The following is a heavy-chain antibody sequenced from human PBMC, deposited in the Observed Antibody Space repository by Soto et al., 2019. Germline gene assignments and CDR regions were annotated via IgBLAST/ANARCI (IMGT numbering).Heavy chain of an antibody. CDR1: GYTFTGYY. Sequence: ASVKVSCKASGYTFTGYYMHWVRQAPGQGLEWMGWINPNSGGTNYAQKFQGRVTMTRDTSISTAYMELSRLRSDDTAVYYCASPTLAYCGGDCYLDYWGQGTLVTVS. CDR3: ASPTLAYCGGDCYLDY. J-gene: IGHJ4*02. D-gene: IGHD2-21*02. V-gene: IGHV1-2*02. CDR2: INPNSGGT.